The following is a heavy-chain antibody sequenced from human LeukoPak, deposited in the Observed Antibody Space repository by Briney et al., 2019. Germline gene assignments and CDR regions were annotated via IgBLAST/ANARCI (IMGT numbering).Heavy chain of an antibody. Sequence: SVKGSCKASGGTFSSYAISWVRQAPGQGLEWMGRIIPILGIANYAQKFQGRVTITADKSTSTAYMELSSLRSEDTAVYYCARASSSYPFDYWGQGTLVTVSS. J-gene: IGHJ4*02. CDR1: GGTFSSYA. V-gene: IGHV1-69*04. D-gene: IGHD6-13*01. CDR2: IIPILGIA. CDR3: ARASSSYPFDY.